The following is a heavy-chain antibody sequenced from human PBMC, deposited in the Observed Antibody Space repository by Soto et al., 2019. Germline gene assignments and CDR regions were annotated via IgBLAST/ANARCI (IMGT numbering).Heavy chain of an antibody. V-gene: IGHV1-3*01. CDR3: ASNHLGNTPSGMDV. CDR2: INAGNCNT. Sequence: GAPVKVCCKACGYTFTSYVIHWVCQAPGQRLEWMGWINAGNCNTKYSQKFQGRVTITRDTSASTAYMELSSLRSEDTAVYYRASNHLGNTPSGMDVWGQGTTVTVS. CDR1: GYTFTSYV. D-gene: IGHD1-7*01. J-gene: IGHJ6*02.